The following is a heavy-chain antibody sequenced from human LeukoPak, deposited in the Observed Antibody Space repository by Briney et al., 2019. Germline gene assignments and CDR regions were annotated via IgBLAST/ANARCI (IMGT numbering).Heavy chain of an antibody. J-gene: IGHJ4*02. Sequence: WGSLRLSCAASGFTFSNFAMSWVRQAPGKGLEWVSGITDSGDNAYYADSVKGRFTISRDNANNMVYLQMNSLRAEDMARYYCAKAAAGTYYRVFDYWGQGILVTVSS. D-gene: IGHD1-26*01. CDR3: AKAAAGTYYRVFDY. CDR1: GFTFSNFA. CDR2: ITDSGDNA. V-gene: IGHV3-23*01.